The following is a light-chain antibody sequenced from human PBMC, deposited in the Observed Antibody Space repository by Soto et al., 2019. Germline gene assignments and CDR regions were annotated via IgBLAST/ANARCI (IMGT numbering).Light chain of an antibody. Sequence: EIVITLSSGTFSVPPGERATLSCRAGQGVTTPIAWYPQKSGQSHRLLIYDVSIRATGVPARFSGPGSETDFTLTISALQSEDSAVYFCQQYNYWRFCFAEGARLEI. CDR2: DVS. J-gene: IGKJ5*01. CDR1: QGVTTP. CDR3: QQYNYWRFC. V-gene: IGKV3-15*01.